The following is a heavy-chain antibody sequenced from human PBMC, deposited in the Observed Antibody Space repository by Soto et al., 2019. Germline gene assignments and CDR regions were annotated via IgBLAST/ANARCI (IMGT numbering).Heavy chain of an antibody. CDR1: GYTFTSYA. J-gene: IGHJ6*02. D-gene: IGHD3-22*01. CDR2: INAGNGNT. Sequence: ASVKVSCKASGYTFTSYAMHWVRQAPGQRLEWMGWINAGNGNTKYSQKFQGRVTITRDTSASTAYMELSSLRSEDTAVYYCARERGYDSSGYYKRVLSYGMDFWCQGLSVT. V-gene: IGHV1-3*01. CDR3: ARERGYDSSGYYKRVLSYGMDF.